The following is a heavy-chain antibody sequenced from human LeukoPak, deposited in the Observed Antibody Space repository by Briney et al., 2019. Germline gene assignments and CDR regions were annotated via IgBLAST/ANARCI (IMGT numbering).Heavy chain of an antibody. CDR3: ARSPYYYGMDV. CDR1: GGSISSYY. CDR2: IYYSGST. J-gene: IGHJ6*02. V-gene: IGHV4-59*01. Sequence: SETLSLTCTVSGGSISSYYWSWIRQPPGKGLEWIGYIYYSGSTNYNPSLKSRVTISVDTSRNQFSLKLSSVTAADTAVYYCARSPYYYGMDVWGQGTTVTVSS.